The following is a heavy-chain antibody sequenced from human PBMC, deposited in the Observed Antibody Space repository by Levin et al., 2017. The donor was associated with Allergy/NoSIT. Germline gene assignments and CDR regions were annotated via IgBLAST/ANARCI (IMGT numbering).Heavy chain of an antibody. J-gene: IGHJ4*02. CDR2: IIPIFGTA. Sequence: SVKVSCKASGGTFSSYDISWVRQAPGQGLEWMGGIIPIFGTANYAQKFQGRVTITADESTSTAYMELSSLRSEDTAVYYCARDLSDSGYDHRTLQYWGQGTLVTVSS. D-gene: IGHD5-12*01. V-gene: IGHV1-69*13. CDR3: ARDLSDSGYDHRTLQY. CDR1: GGTFSSYD.